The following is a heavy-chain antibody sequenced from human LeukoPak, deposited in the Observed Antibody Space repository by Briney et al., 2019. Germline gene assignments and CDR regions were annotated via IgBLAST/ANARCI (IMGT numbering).Heavy chain of an antibody. Sequence: ASVKVSCKASGYTFTGYYMHWVRQAPGQGLEWMGWINPNSGGTNYAQKFQGRVTMTRDTSISTAYMELSMLRSDDTAVYYCARDTDCSSTSCYGGNWFDPWGQGTLVTVSS. CDR3: ARDTDCSSTSCYGGNWFDP. J-gene: IGHJ5*02. V-gene: IGHV1-2*02. CDR2: INPNSGGT. D-gene: IGHD2-2*01. CDR1: GYTFTGYY.